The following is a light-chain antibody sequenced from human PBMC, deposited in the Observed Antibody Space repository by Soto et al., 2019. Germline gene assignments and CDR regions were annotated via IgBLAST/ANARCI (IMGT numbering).Light chain of an antibody. V-gene: IGKV3-20*01. J-gene: IGKJ2*01. Sequence: EIVLTQSPGTLCLSPGERATLSCRASQSVSTRYLAWYQQKPGQAPRLLIYGASSRATGIPDRFSGSGSGTDFTLTISRLEPEDFAVYYCQQHHSSPMYTFGHGTTLEIK. CDR3: QQHHSSPMYT. CDR2: GAS. CDR1: QSVSTRY.